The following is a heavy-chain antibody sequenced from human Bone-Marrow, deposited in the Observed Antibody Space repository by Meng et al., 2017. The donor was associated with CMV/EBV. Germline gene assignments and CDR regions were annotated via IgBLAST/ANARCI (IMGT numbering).Heavy chain of an antibody. D-gene: IGHD1-1*01. CDR3: ARDNWNDIDY. CDR2: INPNSGGT. J-gene: IGHJ4*02. CDR1: GYTFSDYF. V-gene: IGHV1-2*02. Sequence: ASVKVSCKASGYTFSDYFLHWVRQAPGQGLEWMGWINPNSGGTNYAQKFQGRVTMTRDTSISTAYMELSRLRSDDTAVYYCARDNWNDIDYWGQGTLVTVSS.